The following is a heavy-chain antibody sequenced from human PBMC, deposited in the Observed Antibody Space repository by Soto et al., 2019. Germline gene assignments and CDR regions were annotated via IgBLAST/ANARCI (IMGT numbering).Heavy chain of an antibody. CDR1: GFSLSTSGVG. D-gene: IGHD2-15*01. V-gene: IGHV2-5*02. Sequence: QITLKESGPTLVKPTQTLTLTCTFSGFSLSTSGVGVGWIRQPPGKALEWLALIYWDDDKRYSPSLKSRLTITKDTSKYQVVRTMTNMDPVDTATYYCAHRPSYCSGGSCYSGFDYWGQGTLVTVSS. CDR2: IYWDDDK. J-gene: IGHJ4*02. CDR3: AHRPSYCSGGSCYSGFDY.